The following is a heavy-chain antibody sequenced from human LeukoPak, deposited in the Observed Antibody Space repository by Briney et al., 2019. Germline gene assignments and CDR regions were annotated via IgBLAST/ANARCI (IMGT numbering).Heavy chain of an antibody. D-gene: IGHD2-15*01. V-gene: IGHV1-18*01. Sequence: ASVKVSCKASGYTFTSYGISWVRQAPRQGLEWMGCISAYNGNTNYAQKLQGRVTMTTDTSTSTAYMELRSLRSDDTAVYYCARAGQRFCSGGSCYFDYWGQGTLVTVSS. CDR2: ISAYNGNT. CDR1: GYTFTSYG. CDR3: ARAGQRFCSGGSCYFDY. J-gene: IGHJ4*02.